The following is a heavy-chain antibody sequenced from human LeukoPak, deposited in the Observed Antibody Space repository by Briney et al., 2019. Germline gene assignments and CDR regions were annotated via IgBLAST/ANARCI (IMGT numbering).Heavy chain of an antibody. D-gene: IGHD4-17*01. CDR2: ISGSGGST. Sequence: GGSLRLSCAASGLTFSSYAMSWVRQAPGKGLEWVSAISGSGGSTYYADSVKGRFTISRDNAKNSLYLQMNSLRAEDTAVYYCARDGDYGKLGYFDLWGRGTLVTVSS. CDR3: ARDGDYGKLGYFDL. J-gene: IGHJ2*01. V-gene: IGHV3-23*01. CDR1: GLTFSSYA.